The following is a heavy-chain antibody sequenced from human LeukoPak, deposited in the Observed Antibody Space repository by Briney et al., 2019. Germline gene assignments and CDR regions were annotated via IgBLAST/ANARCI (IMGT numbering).Heavy chain of an antibody. D-gene: IGHD3-22*01. J-gene: IGHJ5*02. CDR1: GGSFRGYY. CDR2: INHSGST. CDR3: ARRPKTYYDSSGYYH. V-gene: IGHV4-34*01. Sequence: SETLSLTCAVYGGSFRGYYWSWIRQPPRKGLEWIGEINHSGSTNDNPSLKSRVTISVDTSKNQLSLKLSSVTAADTAVYYCARRPKTYYDSSGYYHWGQGTLVTVSS.